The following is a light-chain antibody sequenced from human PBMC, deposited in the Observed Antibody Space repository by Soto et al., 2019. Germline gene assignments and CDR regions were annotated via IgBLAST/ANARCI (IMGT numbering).Light chain of an antibody. CDR3: QQGDSFPFT. CDR1: QDIRKY. J-gene: IGKJ5*01. V-gene: IGKV1-33*01. Sequence: IQMTQSPSSLSASVGDRVAITCQATQDIRKYLNWYQQKPGKAPKLLIYDASSLETGVPSRFSGSGSGTDFTLTVSRLQSEDFATYYCQQGDSFPFTFGGGTRLEIK. CDR2: DAS.